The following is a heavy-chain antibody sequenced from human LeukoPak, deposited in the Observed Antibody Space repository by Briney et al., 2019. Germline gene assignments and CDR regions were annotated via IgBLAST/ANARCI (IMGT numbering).Heavy chain of an antibody. CDR3: ARDQGLGYSDY. J-gene: IGHJ4*02. Sequence: SQTLSLTCTVSGGSISSGGYFWSWIRQHPGKGLEWIGHIYYSGSTSYKSCLKSRATISVDTSKNQISLRLSSVAAADTAVYYCARDQGLGYSDYWGQGTLVTVSS. CDR2: IYYSGST. V-gene: IGHV4-31*03. CDR1: GGSISSGGYF. D-gene: IGHD2-15*01.